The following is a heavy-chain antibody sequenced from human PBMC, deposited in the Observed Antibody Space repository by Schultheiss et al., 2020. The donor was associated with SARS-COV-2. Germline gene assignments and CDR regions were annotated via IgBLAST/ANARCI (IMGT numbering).Heavy chain of an antibody. CDR3: ARTYYGDHSEYYFDH. J-gene: IGHJ4*02. D-gene: IGHD4-17*01. V-gene: IGHV4-34*01. CDR1: GGSFSGYY. CDR2: ISHSGST. Sequence: SETLSLTCAVYGGSFSGYYWSWIRQPPGKGLEWIGEISHSGSTSYNPSLKSRLSISLDTSKNQFSLKLSSVTAADTAVYYCARTYYGDHSEYYFDHWGQGALVTVSS.